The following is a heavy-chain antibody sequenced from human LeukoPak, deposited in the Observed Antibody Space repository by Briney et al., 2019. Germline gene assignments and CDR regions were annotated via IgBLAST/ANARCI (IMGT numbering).Heavy chain of an antibody. D-gene: IGHD1-26*01. CDR2: ISGSGGST. CDR1: GFTFSSYA. J-gene: IGHJ4*02. V-gene: IGHV3-23*01. CDR3: AKDMIVGATIDY. Sequence: GGSLRLSCAASGFTFSSYAISWVGQAPGKGLGWASAISGSGGSTYYADSVKGRFTISRDNSKNTLYLQMNSLRAEDTAVYCCAKDMIVGATIDYWGQGTLVTVSS.